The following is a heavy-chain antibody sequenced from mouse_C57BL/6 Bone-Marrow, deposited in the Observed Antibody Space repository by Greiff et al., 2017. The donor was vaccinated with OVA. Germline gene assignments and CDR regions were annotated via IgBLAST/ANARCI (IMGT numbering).Heavy chain of an antibody. CDR1: GFTFTDYY. Sequence: EVQGVESGGGLVQPGGSLSLSCAASGFTFTDYYMSWVRQPPGKALEWLGFIRNKANGYTTEYSASVKGRFTISRDNSQSILYLQMNALRAEDSATYYCARYKGSPYSMDYWGQGTSVTVSS. CDR2: IRNKANGYTT. CDR3: ARYKGSPYSMDY. D-gene: IGHD1-1*02. V-gene: IGHV7-3*01. J-gene: IGHJ4*01.